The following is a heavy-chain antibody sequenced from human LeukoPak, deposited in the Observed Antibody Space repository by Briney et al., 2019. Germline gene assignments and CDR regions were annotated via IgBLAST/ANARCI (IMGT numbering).Heavy chain of an antibody. J-gene: IGHJ6*02. D-gene: IGHD3-22*01. CDR3: APPGGDYYDSSGYSTYYYYGMDV. CDR1: GFTFSSYA. CDR2: ISGSGGST. V-gene: IGHV3-23*01. Sequence: PGGSLRLSCAASGFTFSSYAMSWVRQAPGKGLEWVSAISGSGGSTYYADSVKGRFTISRDNSKNTLYLQMNSLRAEDTAVYYCAPPGGDYYDSSGYSTYYYYGMDVWGQGTTVTVSS.